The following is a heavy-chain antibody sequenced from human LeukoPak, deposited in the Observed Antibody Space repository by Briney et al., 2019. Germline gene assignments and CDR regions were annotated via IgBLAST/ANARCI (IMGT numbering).Heavy chain of an antibody. J-gene: IGHJ5*02. CDR3: ARAQLNYDFWSGYRQYNWFDP. CDR2: IPYDGSNK. D-gene: IGHD3-3*01. V-gene: IGHV3-30-3*01. CDR1: GFTFSSYA. Sequence: PGRSLRLSCAASGFTFSSYAMHWVRQAPGKGLEWVAVIPYDGSNKYYADSMKGRFTISRDNSKNTLYLQMNSLRAEDTAVYYCARAQLNYDFWSGYRQYNWFDPWGQGTLVTVSS.